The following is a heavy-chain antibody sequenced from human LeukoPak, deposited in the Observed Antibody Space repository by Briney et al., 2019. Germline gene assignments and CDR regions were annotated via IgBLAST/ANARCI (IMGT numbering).Heavy chain of an antibody. CDR3: ANARVMIPFFDY. V-gene: IGHV1-46*01. CDR2: INPSGGST. CDR1: GYTFTSYY. Sequence: RASVKVSCKASGYTFTSYYMHWVRQAPGQGLEWMGIINPSGGSTSYAQKFQGRVTMTRDKSTSTVYMELSSLRAEDTAVYYCANARVMIPFFDYWGQGTMVTVSS. D-gene: IGHD3-22*01. J-gene: IGHJ4*02.